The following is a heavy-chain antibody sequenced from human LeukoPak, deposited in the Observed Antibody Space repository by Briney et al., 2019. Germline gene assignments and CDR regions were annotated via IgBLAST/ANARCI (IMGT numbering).Heavy chain of an antibody. CDR1: GFTFRSYA. CDR3: VREQPGDGWSGFDY. V-gene: IGHV3-30*15. CDR2: ISDDGSRQ. Sequence: GGSLRLSCAASGFTFRSYAMHWVRQAPGKGLEWVAVISDDGSRQHYADFLEGRLTISRDNSKNTVSLQMSSLTSEDTAVYFCVREQPGDGWSGFDYWGQGTLVTVSS. J-gene: IGHJ4*02. D-gene: IGHD6-19*01.